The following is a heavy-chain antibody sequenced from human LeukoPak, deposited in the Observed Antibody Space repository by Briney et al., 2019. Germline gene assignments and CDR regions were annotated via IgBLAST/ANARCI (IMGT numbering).Heavy chain of an antibody. J-gene: IGHJ6*02. CDR1: GGTFSTHS. D-gene: IGHD3-22*01. CDR2: IISIIGRA. V-gene: IGHV1-69*08. CDR3: AREGLSSSYSYGLDV. Sequence: SVKVSCKASGGTFSTHSISWVRQAPGQGLEWMGRIISIIGRAIYAQKFQGRVTVTADKSTTTAHMELSSLRSEDTAMYYCAREGLSSSYSYGLDVWGQGTTVIVSS.